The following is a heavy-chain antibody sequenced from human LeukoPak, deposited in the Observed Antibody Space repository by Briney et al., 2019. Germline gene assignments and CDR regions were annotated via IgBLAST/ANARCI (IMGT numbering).Heavy chain of an antibody. CDR1: GFTFSSYS. V-gene: IGHV3-21*01. Sequence: GGSLRLSCAASGFTFSSYSMNWVRQAPGKGLECVSSISSSSSYIYYADSVKGRFTISRDNAKNSLYLQMNSLRAEDTAVYYCAAEMATTWAAFDIWGQGTMVTVSS. D-gene: IGHD5-24*01. CDR3: AAEMATTWAAFDI. CDR2: ISSSSSYI. J-gene: IGHJ3*02.